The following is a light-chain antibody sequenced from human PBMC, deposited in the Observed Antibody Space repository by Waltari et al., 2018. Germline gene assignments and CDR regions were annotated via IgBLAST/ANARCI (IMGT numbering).Light chain of an antibody. J-gene: IGLJ1*01. V-gene: IGLV2-23*02. CDR2: EVT. Sequence: SAPTPPASVSWAPGTAITVPRTRTSTDVVTYNLSPSYQQHPGKPPKLIIYEVTKRPSGVSSRFSGSKSGNTASLTISGLQDEDEADYYCCSYAGGQLFVFGTGTEVSVL. CDR3: CSYAGGQLFV. CDR1: STDVVTYNL.